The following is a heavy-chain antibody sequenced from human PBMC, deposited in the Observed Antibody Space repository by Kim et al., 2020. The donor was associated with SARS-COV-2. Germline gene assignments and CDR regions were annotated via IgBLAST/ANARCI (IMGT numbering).Heavy chain of an antibody. V-gene: IGHV4-34*01. CDR1: GGSFSGYY. CDR3: ARRVHLHYYDSSGYWGVWGKYYYYGMDV. Sequence: SETLSLTCAVYGGSFSGYYWSWIRQPPGKGLEWIGEINHSGSTNYNPSLKSRVTISVDTSKNQFSLKLSSVTAADTAVYYCARRVHLHYYDSSGYWGVWGKYYYYGMDVWGQGTTVTVSS. D-gene: IGHD3-22*01. J-gene: IGHJ6*02. CDR2: INHSGST.